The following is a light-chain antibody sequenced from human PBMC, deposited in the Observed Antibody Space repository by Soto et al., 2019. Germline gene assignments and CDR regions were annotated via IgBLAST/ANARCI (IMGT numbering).Light chain of an antibody. V-gene: IGKV3-11*01. CDR2: DAS. Sequence: EIVLTQSPATLSVSPGERATLSCRASQSVSSYLAWYRQKPGQAPRLLIYDASNRATGIPARFSGSGSGTDFTLTISSLEPEDFAVYYCQQRSNWPPTFGGGTKVEIK. CDR3: QQRSNWPPT. J-gene: IGKJ4*01. CDR1: QSVSSY.